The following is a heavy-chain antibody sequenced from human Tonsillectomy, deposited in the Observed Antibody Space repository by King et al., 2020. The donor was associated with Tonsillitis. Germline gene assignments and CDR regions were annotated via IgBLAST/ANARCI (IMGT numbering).Heavy chain of an antibody. J-gene: IGHJ6*02. Sequence: VQLVESGGGVVQPGRSLRLSCAASGFTFSNFALHWVRQAPGKGLEWVTLISSDGSNKFYADSVKGRFTISRDNSKSTLYLQMNSLRPEDTAVYYCARDSPPYGSGTGFYGLDVRGQGTTVTVSS. D-gene: IGHD3-10*01. V-gene: IGHV3-30-3*01. CDR2: ISSDGSNK. CDR3: ARDSPPYGSGTGFYGLDV. CDR1: GFTFSNFA.